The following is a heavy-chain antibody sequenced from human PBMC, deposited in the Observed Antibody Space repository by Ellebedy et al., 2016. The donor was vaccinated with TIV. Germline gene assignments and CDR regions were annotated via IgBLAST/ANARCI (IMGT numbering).Heavy chain of an antibody. CDR3: ARESVRYFDSDF. V-gene: IGHV3-74*01. Sequence: GGSLRLSCAASGFTLSGHWMHWIRQAPGKGLMWLSRINTDGSSRSYADSVEGRITISRDNAKNTVYLQMDSLRADDTAVYYCARESVRYFDSDFWGQGTLVTVSS. D-gene: IGHD3-9*01. J-gene: IGHJ4*02. CDR2: INTDGSSR. CDR1: GFTLSGHW.